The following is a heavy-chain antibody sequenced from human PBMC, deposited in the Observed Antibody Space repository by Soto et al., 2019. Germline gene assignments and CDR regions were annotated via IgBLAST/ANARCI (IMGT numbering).Heavy chain of an antibody. CDR1: GFPYLIDR. CDR2: IRGSGGST. V-gene: IGHV3-23*01. Sequence: TLARTAAGFPYLIDRKSWVRQAPGKGLECVSGIRGSGGSTYYADSVKGRFTISRDNSKHTLYLQMNSLRVEDTAVYYWVKDTLGGSFAFWGQGTLVTVSS. D-gene: IGHD1-26*01. CDR3: VKDTLGGSFAF. J-gene: IGHJ1*01.